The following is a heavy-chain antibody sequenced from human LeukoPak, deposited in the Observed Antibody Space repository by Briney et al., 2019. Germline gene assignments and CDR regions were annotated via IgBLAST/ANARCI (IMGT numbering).Heavy chain of an antibody. V-gene: IGHV4-31*03. J-gene: IGHJ5*02. D-gene: IGHD3-10*01. CDR2: IYYSGST. Sequence: PSETLSPTCTVSGGSISSGGYYWSWIRQHLGKGLEWIGYIYYSGSTYYNPSLKSRVTISVDTSKNQFSLKLSSVTAADTAVYYCARDRSPYGSGHMFDPWGQGTLVTVSS. CDR3: ARDRSPYGSGHMFDP. CDR1: GGSISSGGYY.